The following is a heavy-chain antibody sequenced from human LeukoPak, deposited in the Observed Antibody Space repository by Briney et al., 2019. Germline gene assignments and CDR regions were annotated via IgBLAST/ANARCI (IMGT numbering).Heavy chain of an antibody. D-gene: IGHD3-10*01. CDR2: ISGSGGST. CDR1: GFTFSSFA. V-gene: IGHV3-23*01. Sequence: PGGSLRLSCAASGFTFSSFAMSWVRQAPGKGLEWVSAISGSGGSTYYADSVKGRFTISRDNSKNTLYLQMNSLRAEDTAVYYCAKRGLLWFGELPRLWGQGTLVTVSS. J-gene: IGHJ4*02. CDR3: AKRGLLWFGELPRL.